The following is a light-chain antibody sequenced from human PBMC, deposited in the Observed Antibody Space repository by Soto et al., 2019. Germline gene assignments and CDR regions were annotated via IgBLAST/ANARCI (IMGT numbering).Light chain of an antibody. CDR2: GTS. CDR3: QQSYTTANT. J-gene: IGKJ2*01. V-gene: IGKV1-39*01. Sequence: DIQMTQFPSSLSASVGDRVTITCRASQSISDYLNWYQKKPGKAPTLLIYGTSYLQSEVPSRFSGRGSGTDFTLTISSLQLEDFATYFCQQSYTTANTFGQGTRLEIK. CDR1: QSISDY.